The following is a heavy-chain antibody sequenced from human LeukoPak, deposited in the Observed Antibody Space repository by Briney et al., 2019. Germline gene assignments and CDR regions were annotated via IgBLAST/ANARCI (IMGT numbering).Heavy chain of an antibody. D-gene: IGHD2-15*01. CDR1: GGSISSYY. CDR3: ARVACSGGSCYSGWFDP. CDR2: IYTSGST. V-gene: IGHV4-4*07. J-gene: IGHJ5*02. Sequence: SETLSLTCTVSGGSISSYYWSWIRQPAGKGLEWIGRIYTSGSTNYNPSLKSRVTMSVDTSKNQFSLKLSSVTAADTAVYYCARVACSGGSCYSGWFDPWGQGTLVTVPS.